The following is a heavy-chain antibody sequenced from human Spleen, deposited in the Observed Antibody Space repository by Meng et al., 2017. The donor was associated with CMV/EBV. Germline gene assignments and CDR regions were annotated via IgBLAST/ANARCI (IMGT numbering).Heavy chain of an antibody. Sequence: SETLSLTCTVSGHSIVGSTYFWDWVRQPPGKGLEWIGSIYYSGSTYYNPSLKSRVTISVDTSKNQFSLKLSSVTAADTAVYYCARLPDSSGYYVYYYYGMDVWGQGTTVTVSS. CDR2: IYYSGST. J-gene: IGHJ6*02. CDR3: ARLPDSSGYYVYYYYGMDV. D-gene: IGHD3-22*01. V-gene: IGHV4-39*01. CDR1: GHSIVGSTYF.